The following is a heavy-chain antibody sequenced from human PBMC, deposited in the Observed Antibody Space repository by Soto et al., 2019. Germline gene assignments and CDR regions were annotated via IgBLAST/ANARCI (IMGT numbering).Heavy chain of an antibody. Sequence: SETLSLTCTVSGGSISSSSYYWGWIRQPPGKGLEWIGSIYYSGSTYYNPSLKSRVTISVDTSKNQFSLKLSSVTAADTAVYYCASIPSPYYYGSGSYISPYYYYYYMDVWGKGTTVTVSS. D-gene: IGHD3-10*01. CDR2: IYYSGST. CDR3: ASIPSPYYYGSGSYISPYYYYYYMDV. CDR1: GGSISSSSYY. J-gene: IGHJ6*03. V-gene: IGHV4-39*01.